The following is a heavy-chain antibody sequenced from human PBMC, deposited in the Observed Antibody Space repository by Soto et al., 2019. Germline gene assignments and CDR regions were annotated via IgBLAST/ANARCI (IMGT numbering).Heavy chain of an antibody. CDR2: IDPSDSYT. J-gene: IGHJ5*02. Sequence: PGESLKISCNGSGYSFTSYWISWVRQMPWKGLEWMGRIDPSDSYTNYSPSFQGHVTISADKSISTAYLQWSSLKASDTAMYYCARHPSIVVVPAAPNWFDPWGQGTLVTVSS. CDR3: ARHPSIVVVPAAPNWFDP. V-gene: IGHV5-10-1*01. CDR1: GYSFTSYW. D-gene: IGHD2-2*01.